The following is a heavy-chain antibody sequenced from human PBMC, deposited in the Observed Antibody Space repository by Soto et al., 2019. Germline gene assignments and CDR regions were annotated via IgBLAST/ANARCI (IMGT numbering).Heavy chain of an antibody. V-gene: IGHV3-74*01. CDR2: INTDGGST. D-gene: IGHD3-10*01. CDR3: GSHY. CDR1: GFTFSSSW. J-gene: IGHJ4*02. Sequence: VQLVESGGGLVQPGGSLRLSCAASGFTFSSSWMHWVRQAPGKGPVWVSRINTDGGSTTYADSVKGRFTISRDNTKNTVYLQMNSLRVEDTAVYYCGSHYWGQGTLVTVSS.